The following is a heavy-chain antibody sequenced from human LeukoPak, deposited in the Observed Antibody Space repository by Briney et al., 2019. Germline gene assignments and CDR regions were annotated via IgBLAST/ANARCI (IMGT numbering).Heavy chain of an antibody. CDR2: IYTSGST. CDR3: ARVGGYYDPARFDP. J-gene: IGHJ5*02. Sequence: SETLSLTCTVSGGSISSYYWSWIRQPAGKGLELIGRIYTSGSTNYNPSLKSRVTMSVDTSKNQFSLKLSSVTAADTAVYYCARVGGYYDPARFDPWGQGTLVTVSS. V-gene: IGHV4-4*07. CDR1: GGSISSYY. D-gene: IGHD3-22*01.